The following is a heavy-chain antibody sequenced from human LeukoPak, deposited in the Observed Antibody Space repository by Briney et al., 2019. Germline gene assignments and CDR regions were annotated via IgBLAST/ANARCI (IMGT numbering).Heavy chain of an antibody. J-gene: IGHJ4*02. CDR2: ISAYSGNP. D-gene: IGHD6-19*01. CDR3: ARAPTLYSSGWYVGPLDY. CDR1: GYNFISYG. Sequence: ASVKVSCEASGYNFISYGINWVRQAPGQGLEWVGWISAYSGNPKYAQKFQDRVTMTTDTSTSTAYMELRSLRSDDTAVYYCARAPTLYSSGWYVGPLDYWGQGTLVTVSS. V-gene: IGHV1-18*01.